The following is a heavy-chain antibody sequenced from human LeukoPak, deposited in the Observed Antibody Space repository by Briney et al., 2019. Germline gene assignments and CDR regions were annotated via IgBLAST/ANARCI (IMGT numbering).Heavy chain of an antibody. Sequence: PGGSLRLSCAASGFTFSSYGMHWVRQAPGKGLEWVAVIWYDGSNKYYADSVKGRFTISRDNSKNTLYLQMNSLRAEDTAVYYCAKERYSSSRYSYYYYYMDVWGKGTTVTVSS. CDR1: GFTFSSYG. CDR3: AKERYSSSRYSYYYYYMDV. J-gene: IGHJ6*03. V-gene: IGHV3-33*06. D-gene: IGHD6-13*01. CDR2: IWYDGSNK.